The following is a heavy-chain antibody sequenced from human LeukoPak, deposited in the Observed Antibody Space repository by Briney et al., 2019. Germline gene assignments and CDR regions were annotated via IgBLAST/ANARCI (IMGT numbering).Heavy chain of an antibody. CDR2: ISAYNGNT. CDR3: ARGGFGDSTPLY. D-gene: IGHD3-10*01. V-gene: IGHV1-18*01. Sequence: ASEKVSCKASGHTFTSYGISWVRQAPGLGLEWMGWISAYNGNTNYAQKLQGRVTMTTDTSTSTAYMELRSLRSDDTAVYYCARGGFGDSTPLYWGQGTLVTVSS. J-gene: IGHJ4*02. CDR1: GHTFTSYG.